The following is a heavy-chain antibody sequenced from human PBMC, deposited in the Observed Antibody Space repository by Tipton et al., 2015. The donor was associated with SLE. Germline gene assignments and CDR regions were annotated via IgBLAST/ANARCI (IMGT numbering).Heavy chain of an antibody. Sequence: TLSLTCSVYGGSFSGYYWSWIRQPPGKGLEWIGEINHSGSTNYNPSLKSRVTISVDTSKNQFSLKLSFVTAADTAVYYCARKGNCSGGSCFDYWGQGTLVTVSS. CDR1: GGSFSGYY. J-gene: IGHJ4*02. D-gene: IGHD2-15*01. V-gene: IGHV4-34*01. CDR3: ARKGNCSGGSCFDY. CDR2: INHSGST.